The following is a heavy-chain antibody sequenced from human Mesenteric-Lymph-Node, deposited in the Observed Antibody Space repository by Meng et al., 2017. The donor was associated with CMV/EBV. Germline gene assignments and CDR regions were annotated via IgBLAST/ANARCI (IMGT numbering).Heavy chain of an antibody. J-gene: IGHJ4*02. CDR3: ARDAADWNLDY. CDR1: EFTFSNHA. Sequence: GGSLRLSCAASEFTFSNHAMHWVRQAPGKGLEWVAIISYDGSKEYYGDSVKGRFTISRDDSKNTLYLQMNSLRTKDTALYYCARDAADWNLDYWGQGTLVTVSS. V-gene: IGHV3-30*04. CDR2: ISYDGSKE. D-gene: IGHD1-1*01.